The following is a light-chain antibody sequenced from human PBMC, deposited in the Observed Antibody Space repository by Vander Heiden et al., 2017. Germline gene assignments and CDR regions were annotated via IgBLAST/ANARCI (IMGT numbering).Light chain of an antibody. J-gene: IGKJ1*01. CDR1: QSISSC. Sequence: DIQMTQSPSTLSASVGDRVTIPCRASQSISSCLAWSQQKPGKAPNILIYDASRLESGGQSRFSGSGSGTEFTLTISSLQPDDFATYYCQQYNSYSPTWTFGQGTKVEIK. CDR2: DAS. V-gene: IGKV1-5*01. CDR3: QQYNSYSPTWT.